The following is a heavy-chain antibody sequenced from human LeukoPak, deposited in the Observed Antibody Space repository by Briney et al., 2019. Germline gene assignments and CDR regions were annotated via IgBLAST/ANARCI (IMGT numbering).Heavy chain of an antibody. D-gene: IGHD2-15*01. Sequence: PGRSLRLSCTTSGFFFGDYVMSWVRQAPGKGLECVGFIRSKAYGGTAEYAASVKGRFTISRDDSKSIAYLQMNSLKTEDTAVYYCTRESPIVVVVAATPSFTYYYGMDVWGQGTTVTVSS. CDR1: GFFFGDYV. CDR3: TRESPIVVVVAATPSFTYYYGMDV. J-gene: IGHJ6*02. V-gene: IGHV3-49*04. CDR2: IRSKAYGGTA.